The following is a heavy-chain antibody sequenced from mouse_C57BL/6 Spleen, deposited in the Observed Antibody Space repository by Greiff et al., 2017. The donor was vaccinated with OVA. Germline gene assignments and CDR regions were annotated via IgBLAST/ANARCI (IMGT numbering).Heavy chain of an antibody. Sequence: VQLKESVAELVRPGASVKLSCTASGFNIKNTYMHWVKQRPEQGLEWIGRIDTANGNTKYDPKFQGKATITADTSSNTAYLQLSSLPSEDTAIYYCARMDYCSPYYFDYWGQGTTLTVSS. J-gene: IGHJ2*01. V-gene: IGHV14-3*01. CDR2: IDTANGNT. D-gene: IGHD1-1*01. CDR1: GFNIKNTY. CDR3: ARMDYCSPYYFDY.